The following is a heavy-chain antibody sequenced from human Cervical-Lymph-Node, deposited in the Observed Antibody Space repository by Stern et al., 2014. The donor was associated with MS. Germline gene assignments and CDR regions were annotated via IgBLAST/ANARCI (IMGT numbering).Heavy chain of an antibody. V-gene: IGHV3-74*02. CDR3: ARGLSYLDY. Sequence: EVQLVESGGGLVQPGGSLRLSCAASGFTFSSYWMHWVRHAPGQGLVWVSRINTDGSRTSSADSVKGRFTISRDNAKSTLYLQMNSLRAEDTAVYYCARGLSYLDYWGQGTLVTVSS. J-gene: IGHJ4*02. D-gene: IGHD5/OR15-5a*01. CDR1: GFTFSSYW. CDR2: INTDGSRT.